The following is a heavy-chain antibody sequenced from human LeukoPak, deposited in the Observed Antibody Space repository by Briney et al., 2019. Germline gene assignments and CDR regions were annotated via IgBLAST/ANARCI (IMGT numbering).Heavy chain of an antibody. V-gene: IGHV3-74*01. CDR1: GFTFSAYW. D-gene: IGHD6-13*01. J-gene: IGHJ6*02. Sequence: PGGSLRLSCAASGFTFSAYWMHWVRQSPGKGLVWVSRINSDGSSTDYADSVKGRFTISRDNAKNSLYLQMNSLRAEDTAVYYCARDSGIAVADYYYYYGMDVWGPGTTVTVSS. CDR2: INSDGSST. CDR3: ARDSGIAVADYYYYYGMDV.